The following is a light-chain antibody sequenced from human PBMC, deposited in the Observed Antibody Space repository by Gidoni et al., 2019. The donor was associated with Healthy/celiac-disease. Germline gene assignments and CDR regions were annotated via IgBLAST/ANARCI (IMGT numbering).Light chain of an antibody. CDR2: GAS. V-gene: IGKV3-15*01. Sequence: EIVTTQSPSTLSVSPGERATLSCRVSQSVSSNLAWYQQKPGQAPRLLIYGASTRATGIPARFSGSGSGTEFTLTISSLQSEDFAVYYCQQYDNWPPWTFGQGTKVEIK. CDR3: QQYDNWPPWT. CDR1: QSVSSN. J-gene: IGKJ1*01.